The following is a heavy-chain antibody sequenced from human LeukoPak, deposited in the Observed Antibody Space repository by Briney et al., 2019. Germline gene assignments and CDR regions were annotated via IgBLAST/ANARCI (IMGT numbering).Heavy chain of an antibody. J-gene: IGHJ4*02. CDR2: VSGSGGST. CDR1: GFTFSSYA. D-gene: IGHD6-19*01. CDR3: AKDRQWLYYFDY. Sequence: GGSLRLSCAASGFTFSSYAMSWVRQAPGKGLVWVSAVSGSGGSTYYADSVKGRFTISRDNSKNTLYLQMNSLRAEDTAVYYCAKDRQWLYYFDYWGQGTLVTVSS. V-gene: IGHV3-23*01.